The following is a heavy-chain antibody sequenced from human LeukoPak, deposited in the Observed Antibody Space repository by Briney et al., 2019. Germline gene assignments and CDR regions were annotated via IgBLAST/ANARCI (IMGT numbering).Heavy chain of an antibody. V-gene: IGHV3-49*04. CDR1: GFTFGDYA. CDR2: VRSKAYGGTT. CDR3: TTLAAGTEAASDI. Sequence: GGSLRLSCTASGFTFGDYAMSWVRQAPGKGLEWVGFVRSKAYGGTTEYAASVKGRFTIPRDDSKSIAYLQMNSLKTEDTAVYYCTTLAAGTEAASDIWGQGTMVTVSS. D-gene: IGHD6-13*01. J-gene: IGHJ3*02.